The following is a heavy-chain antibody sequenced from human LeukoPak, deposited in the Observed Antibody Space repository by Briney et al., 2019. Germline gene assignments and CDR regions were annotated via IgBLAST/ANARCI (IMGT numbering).Heavy chain of an antibody. CDR3: ASSLFLAASPYYFDY. CDR1: GGSISSYY. D-gene: IGHD6-13*01. Sequence: SETLSLTCTVSGGSISSYYWSWIRQPPGKGLEWIAYISDIGSINYNPSLKSRVTISLDTSKNQFSLKLSSVTAADTAVYYCASSLFLAASPYYFDYWGQGTLVTVSS. J-gene: IGHJ4*02. V-gene: IGHV4-59*12. CDR2: ISDIGSI.